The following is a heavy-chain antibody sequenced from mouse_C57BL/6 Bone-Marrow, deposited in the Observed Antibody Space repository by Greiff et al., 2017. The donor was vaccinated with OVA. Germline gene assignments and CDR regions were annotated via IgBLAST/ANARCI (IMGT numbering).Heavy chain of an antibody. V-gene: IGHV1-76*01. D-gene: IGHD2-3*01. CDR3: ARDGRAMDY. Sequence: QVQLQQSGAELVRPGASVKLSCKASGYTFTDYYINWVKQRPGQGLEWIARIYPGSGNTYYTEKFKGKATLTAEKSSSTAYMQLSSLTSEDSAVYFCARDGRAMDYWGQGTSVTVSS. J-gene: IGHJ4*01. CDR2: IYPGSGNT. CDR1: GYTFTDYY.